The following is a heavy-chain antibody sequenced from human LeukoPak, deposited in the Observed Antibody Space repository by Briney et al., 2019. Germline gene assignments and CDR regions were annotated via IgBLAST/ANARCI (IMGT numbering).Heavy chain of an antibody. CDR2: ISGSGGST. CDR1: GFTFSSYA. J-gene: IGHJ4*02. D-gene: IGHD6-13*01. V-gene: IGHV3-23*01. Sequence: PGGPLRLSCAASGFTFSSYAMSWVRQAPGKGLEWVSAISGSGGSTYYADSVKGRFTISRDNSKNTLYLQMTSLRAEDTAGYYCSKVVSSWYAVWGQGTLVTVSS. CDR3: SKVVSSWYAV.